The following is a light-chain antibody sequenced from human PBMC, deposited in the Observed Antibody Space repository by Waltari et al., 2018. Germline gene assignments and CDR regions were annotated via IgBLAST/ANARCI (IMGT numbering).Light chain of an antibody. CDR2: DAS. CDR1: QIVISRY. J-gene: IGKJ1*01. Sequence: EMVLTQSPGTLSVTPGERATLSCRASQIVISRYLAWYQQKPGQAPRLLIFDASSRATGIPDRFTGSGSGTDFSLTISSVEPEDSAVYYCHGYGSSPTWTFGQGTKVEIK. CDR3: HGYGSSPTWT. V-gene: IGKV3-20*01.